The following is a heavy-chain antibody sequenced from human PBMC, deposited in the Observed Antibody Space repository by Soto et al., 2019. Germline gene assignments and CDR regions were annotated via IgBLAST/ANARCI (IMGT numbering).Heavy chain of an antibody. V-gene: IGHV4-59*01. Sequence: SETLSLTCTVSGCSISSYYWSWIRQPPGKGLEWIGYIYYSGSTNYNPSLKSRVTISVDTSKNQFSLKLSSVTAADTAVYYCARGDYCNVIHYWG. CDR2: IYYSGST. J-gene: IGHJ4*01. D-gene: IGHD4-4*01. CDR3: ARGDYCNVIHY. CDR1: GCSISSYY.